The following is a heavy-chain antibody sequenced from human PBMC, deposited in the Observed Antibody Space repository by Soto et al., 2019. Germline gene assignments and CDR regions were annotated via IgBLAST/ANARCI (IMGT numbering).Heavy chain of an antibody. CDR1: GFTFSSFG. D-gene: IGHD4-17*01. CDR2: LSYDGSKE. V-gene: IGHV3-30*18. CDR3: AKRLLRGTTLSVLDY. J-gene: IGHJ4*02. Sequence: GGSLRLSCAASGFTFSSFGMHWVRQAPGKGLEWVALLSYDGSKEYYADSVKGRFSVPRDNSKNTLYLQMNSLRVEDTAVYFCAKRLLRGTTLSVLDYWGRGTLVTVSS.